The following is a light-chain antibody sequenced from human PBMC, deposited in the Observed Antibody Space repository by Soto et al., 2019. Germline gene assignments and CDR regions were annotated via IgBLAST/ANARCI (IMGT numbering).Light chain of an antibody. CDR3: QQHGTSPLT. CDR1: QSVSSSY. Sequence: EIVLTQSPGTLSLSPGEIATLSCRASQSVSSSYLAWCQQKPGQAPRLLIYGANYRATAISDRLSGGGSRTDFTLTISRLESDDFAVYYCQQHGTSPLTFGGGTKVGMK. V-gene: IGKV3-20*01. J-gene: IGKJ4*01. CDR2: GAN.